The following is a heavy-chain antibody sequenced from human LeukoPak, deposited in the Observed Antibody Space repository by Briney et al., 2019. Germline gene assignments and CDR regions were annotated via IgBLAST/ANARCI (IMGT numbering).Heavy chain of an antibody. CDR1: GYTFTSYV. D-gene: IGHD3-10*01. CDR2: INPNSGGT. CDR3: AKTDAPSYDLGSYYWFDP. V-gene: IGHV1-2*02. J-gene: IGHJ5*02. Sequence: ASVKVSCKTSGYTFTSYVINWVRQAPGQGLEWMGWINPNSGGTNYAQKFQGRVTMTRDTSISTAYMELSRLRSDDTAVYYCAKTDAPSYDLGSYYWFDPWGQGTRVTVSS.